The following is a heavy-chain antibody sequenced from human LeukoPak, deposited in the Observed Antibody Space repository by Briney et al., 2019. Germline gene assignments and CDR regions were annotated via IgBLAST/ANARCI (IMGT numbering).Heavy chain of an antibody. J-gene: IGHJ5*02. CDR3: ARGPTYYDFWSGYYTGLLSNWFDP. CDR2: INHSGST. CDR1: GGSFSGYY. D-gene: IGHD3-3*01. V-gene: IGHV4-34*01. Sequence: SETLSLTCAVYGGSFSGYYWSWIRQPPGKGLEWIGEINHSGSTNYNPSLKSRVTISVDTSKNQFSLKLSSVTAADTAVHYCARGPTYYDFWSGYYTGLLSNWFDPWGQGTLVTVSS.